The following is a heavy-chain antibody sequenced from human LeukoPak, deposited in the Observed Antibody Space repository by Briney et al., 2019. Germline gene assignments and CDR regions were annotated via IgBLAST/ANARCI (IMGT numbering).Heavy chain of an antibody. CDR2: IYYSGST. CDR3: ARAPNPDFFDD. D-gene: IGHD2-8*01. CDR1: GGSIRTSY. Sequence: SETLSLTCTVSGGSIRTSYCSWLRQPPGKGLEWIGYIYYSGSTNYNPSLKSRVTISVDTSRNQFSLKLSSVTAADTAVYYCARAPNPDFFDDWGQGTLVTVSS. J-gene: IGHJ4*02. V-gene: IGHV4-59*01.